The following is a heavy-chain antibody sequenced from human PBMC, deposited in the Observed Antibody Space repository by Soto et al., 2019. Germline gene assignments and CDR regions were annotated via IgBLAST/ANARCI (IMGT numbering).Heavy chain of an antibody. CDR3: AHRGGNPLAGVLDD. CDR2: IYWDDDK. J-gene: IGHJ4*02. D-gene: IGHD2-15*01. V-gene: IGHV2-5*08. Sequence: TLSLTCTVAGGSISSGDYYWSWIRQPPGKALEWLALIYWDDDKRYSPSLKSRLTITKDTSKNQVVLTMTNMDPVDTATYYCAHRGGNPLAGVLDDWGQVILVTVSS. CDR1: GGSISSGDYY.